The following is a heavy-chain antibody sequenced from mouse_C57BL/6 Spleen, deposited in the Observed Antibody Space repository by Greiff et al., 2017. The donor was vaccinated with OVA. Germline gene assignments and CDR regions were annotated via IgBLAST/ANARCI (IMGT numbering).Heavy chain of an antibody. V-gene: IGHV1-26*01. CDR3: ARWGEYDYDVYYAMDY. CDR2: INPNNGGT. CDR1: GYTFTDYY. Sequence: VQLQQSGPELVKPGASVKISCKASGYTFTDYYMNWVKQSHGKSLEWIGDINPNNGGTSYNQKFKGKATLTVDKSSSTAYMELRSLTSEDSAVYYCARWGEYDYDVYYAMDYWGQGTSVTVSS. D-gene: IGHD2-4*01. J-gene: IGHJ4*01.